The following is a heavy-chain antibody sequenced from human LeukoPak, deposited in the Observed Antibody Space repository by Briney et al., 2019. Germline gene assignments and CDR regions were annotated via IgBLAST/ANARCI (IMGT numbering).Heavy chain of an antibody. D-gene: IGHD3-22*01. Sequence: GGSLRLSCAASGFTVSSNYMSWVRQAPGKGLEWVSVIYSGGSTYYADSVKGRFTISRDNSKNTLYLQMNSLRAEDTAVYYCAKFADSSGYYRYYFDYWGQGTLVTVSS. J-gene: IGHJ4*02. V-gene: IGHV3-53*01. CDR3: AKFADSSGYYRYYFDY. CDR2: IYSGGST. CDR1: GFTVSSNY.